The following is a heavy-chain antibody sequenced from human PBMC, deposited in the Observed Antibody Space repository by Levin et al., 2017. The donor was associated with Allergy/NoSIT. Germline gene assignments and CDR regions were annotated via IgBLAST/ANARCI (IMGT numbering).Heavy chain of an antibody. CDR3: SHRRLGQHFWTGYPPFDY. CDR2: IYWDDDE. J-gene: IGHJ4*02. CDR1: GFSLTTNGVG. Sequence: SGPTLVKPTETLTLTCTFSGFSLTTNGVGVGWLRQPPGKAPEWLALIYWDDDERYSPSLKSRPTITKDTSKNQVVLTMTNVDPVDTATYYCSHRRLGQHFWTGYPPFDYWGQGTLVTVSS. V-gene: IGHV2-5*02. D-gene: IGHD3-3*02.